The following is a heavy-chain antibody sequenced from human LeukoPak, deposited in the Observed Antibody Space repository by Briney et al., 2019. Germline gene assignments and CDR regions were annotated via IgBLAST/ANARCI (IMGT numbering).Heavy chain of an antibody. CDR3: ARGPNSNWSGLDF. CDR2: ISPTGSTT. CDR1: GFSFSGHW. Sequence: GGSLRLSCTASGFSFSGHWMHWVRQLPGKGLVWVSCISPTGSTTSYADSVKGRFTVSRDNAKNTLYLQVNNLRAEDTAVYYCARGPNSNWSGLDFWGQGTLLTVSS. D-gene: IGHD6-6*01. V-gene: IGHV3-74*01. J-gene: IGHJ4*02.